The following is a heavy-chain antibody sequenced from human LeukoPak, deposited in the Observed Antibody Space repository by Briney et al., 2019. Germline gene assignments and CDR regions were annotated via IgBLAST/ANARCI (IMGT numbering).Heavy chain of an antibody. J-gene: IGHJ6*02. CDR2: ISGSGDAT. Sequence: GGSLRLSCAASGFAFRNYAMTWVRQAPGKGLEWVASISGSGDATYYADSVKGRFTISRDNSKNTLYLQMNSLRAEDTAVYYCATVTTEYDYYYGMDVWGQGTTVTVSS. D-gene: IGHD4-17*01. V-gene: IGHV3-23*01. CDR1: GFAFRNYA. CDR3: ATVTTEYDYYYGMDV.